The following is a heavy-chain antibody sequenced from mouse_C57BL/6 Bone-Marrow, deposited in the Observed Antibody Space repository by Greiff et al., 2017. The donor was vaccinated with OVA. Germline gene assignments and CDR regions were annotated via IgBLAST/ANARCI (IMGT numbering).Heavy chain of an antibody. CDR3: ARSCDYLYFDV. CDR1: GYTFTSYG. V-gene: IGHV1-81*01. D-gene: IGHD2-4*01. CDR2: IYPRSGNT. Sequence: VKLQESGAELARPGASVKLSCKASGYTFTSYGISWVKQRTGQGLEWIGEIYPRSGNTYYNEKFKGKATLTADKSSSTAYMELRSLASEDSAVYFCARSCDYLYFDVWGTGTTVTVSS. J-gene: IGHJ1*03.